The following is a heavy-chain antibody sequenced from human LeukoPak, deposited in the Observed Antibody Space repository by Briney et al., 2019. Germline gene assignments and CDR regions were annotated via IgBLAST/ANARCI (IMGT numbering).Heavy chain of an antibody. V-gene: IGHV3-74*03. Sequence: GSLRLSCATPGFTFNIYWIQWVRQVPGKGLVWVARIDSNGGGATYADSVKGRLTTSRDNGNNTMYLQMNSLRAEDTAIYYCARAKYSSRWSLDYWGQGDLVTVSS. CDR3: ARAKYSSRWSLDY. CDR1: GFTFNIYW. D-gene: IGHD6-13*01. J-gene: IGHJ4*02. CDR2: IDSNGGGA.